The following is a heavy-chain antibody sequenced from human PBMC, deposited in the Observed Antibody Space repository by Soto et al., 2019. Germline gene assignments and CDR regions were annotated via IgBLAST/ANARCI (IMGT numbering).Heavy chain of an antibody. V-gene: IGHV4-30-2*01. J-gene: IGHJ4*02. CDR2: IYHSGST. CDR1: GGSISSGGYS. CDR3: ASGPSLGY. Sequence: PSETLSLTCAVSGGSISSGGYSWSWIRQPPGKGLECIGYIYHSGSTYYNPSLKSRVTISVDRSKNQFSLKLSSVTAADTAVYYCASGPSLGYWGQGTLVTVSS.